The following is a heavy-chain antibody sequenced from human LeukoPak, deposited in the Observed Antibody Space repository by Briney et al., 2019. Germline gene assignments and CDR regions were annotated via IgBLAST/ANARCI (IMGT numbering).Heavy chain of an antibody. CDR3: AKDNYYGSGSTGY. Sequence: GGSLRLSCAASGFTFSSYGMHWVRQAPGKGLEWVAVISYDGSNKYYADSVKGRFTISRDNSKNTLYLQMNSLRAEDTAVYYCAKDNYYGSGSTGYWGQGTLVTVSS. J-gene: IGHJ4*02. D-gene: IGHD3-10*01. V-gene: IGHV3-30*18. CDR1: GFTFSSYG. CDR2: ISYDGSNK.